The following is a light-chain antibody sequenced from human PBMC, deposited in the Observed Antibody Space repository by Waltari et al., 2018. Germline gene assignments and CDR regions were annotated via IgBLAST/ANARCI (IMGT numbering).Light chain of an antibody. V-gene: IGLV3-1*01. J-gene: IGLJ2*01. CDR2: QDS. Sequence: SYELTQPPSVSVSPGQTASITCSGAKLADQYGCWYQQKPGQSPVLVIYQDSKRPSGIPERFSGSNSGNTATLTISGTQAMDEADYYCQAWDSSHVVFGGGTKLTVL. CDR3: QAWDSSHVV. CDR1: KLADQY.